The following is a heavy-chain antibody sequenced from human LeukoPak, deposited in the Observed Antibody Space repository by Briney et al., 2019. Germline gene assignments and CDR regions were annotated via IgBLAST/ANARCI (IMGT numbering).Heavy chain of an antibody. V-gene: IGHV4-59*01. CDR3: ARRRVKYYYDSSGPREAFDI. J-gene: IGHJ3*02. D-gene: IGHD3-22*01. Sequence: SETLSLTCTVSGGSISSYYWSWIRQPPGKGLEWIGCIYYSGSINYNPSLKSRVTISVDTSKNQFSLKLSSVTAADTAVYYCARRRVKYYYDSSGPREAFDIWGQGTMVTVSS. CDR1: GGSISSYY. CDR2: IYYSGSI.